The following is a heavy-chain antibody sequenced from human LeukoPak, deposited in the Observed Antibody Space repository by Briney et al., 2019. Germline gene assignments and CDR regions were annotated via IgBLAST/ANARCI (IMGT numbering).Heavy chain of an antibody. D-gene: IGHD6-13*01. CDR1: GHIFTNYF. V-gene: IGHV5-51*01. Sequence: GESLQISCKGSGHIFTNYFIGWLRQMPGKGLEWMGSIYPGDSDARYSPSFQGQVTISADKSISTAYLQWSSLKASDTAMYYCATVSSSYGSTFSFDYWGPGTLVTVSS. CDR3: ATVSSSYGSTFSFDY. CDR2: IYPGDSDA. J-gene: IGHJ4*02.